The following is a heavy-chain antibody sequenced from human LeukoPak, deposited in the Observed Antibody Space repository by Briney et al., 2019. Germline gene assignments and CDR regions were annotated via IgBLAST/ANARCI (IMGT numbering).Heavy chain of an antibody. D-gene: IGHD3-10*01. Sequence: GGSLRLSCTASGFTFSSYWMHWVRQAPGKGPVWVSVIYSGGSTYYADSVKGRFTISRDNSKNTLYLQMNSLRAEDTAVYYCARGSFIWFGELPLDYWGQGTLVTVSS. CDR1: GFTFSSYW. V-gene: IGHV3-66*01. J-gene: IGHJ4*02. CDR2: IYSGGST. CDR3: ARGSFIWFGELPLDY.